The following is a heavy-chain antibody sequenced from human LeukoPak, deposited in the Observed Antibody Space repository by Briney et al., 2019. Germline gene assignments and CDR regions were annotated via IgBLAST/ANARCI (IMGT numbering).Heavy chain of an antibody. Sequence: GGSLRLSCAASGFTFSSYAMHWVRQAPGKGLEWVAVISYDGSNKYYADSVKGRFTISRDNSKNTLYLQMNSLRAEDTAVYYCARYYYDSSGYRFDYWGQGTLVTVSS. CDR1: GFTFSSYA. D-gene: IGHD3-22*01. V-gene: IGHV3-30*14. CDR3: ARYYYDSSGYRFDY. CDR2: ISYDGSNK. J-gene: IGHJ4*02.